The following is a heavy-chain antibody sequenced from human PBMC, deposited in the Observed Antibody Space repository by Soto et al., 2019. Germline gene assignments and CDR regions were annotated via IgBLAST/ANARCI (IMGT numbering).Heavy chain of an antibody. Sequence: EVQMLESGGGLVQPGGSLRLSYAASGFTFSSYAMSWVCQAPGNGLEWVSAISGSGGSTYYADSVKGRFTISRDNSKNTMYLQVNSLRSEDTAVYYCAKRSGQLAVNWFDSCGQGTLVTVSS. J-gene: IGHJ5*01. CDR2: ISGSGGST. D-gene: IGHD6-6*01. V-gene: IGHV3-23*01. CDR1: GFTFSSYA. CDR3: AKRSGQLAVNWFDS.